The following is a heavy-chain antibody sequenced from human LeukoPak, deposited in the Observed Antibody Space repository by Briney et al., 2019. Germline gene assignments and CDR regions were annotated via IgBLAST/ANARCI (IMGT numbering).Heavy chain of an antibody. CDR3: ARDLATVTTYMVD. D-gene: IGHD4-17*01. Sequence: PGRSLRLSCAASGFTFDDYAMHWVRQAPGKGLEWVAVISYDGSNKYYADSVKGRFTISRDNSKNTLYLQMNSLRAEDTAVYYCARDLATVTTYMVDWGQGTLVTVSS. V-gene: IGHV3-30*04. CDR2: ISYDGSNK. J-gene: IGHJ4*02. CDR1: GFTFDDYA.